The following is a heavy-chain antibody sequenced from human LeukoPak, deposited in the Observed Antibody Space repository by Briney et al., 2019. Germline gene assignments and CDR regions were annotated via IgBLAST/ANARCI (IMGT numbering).Heavy chain of an antibody. J-gene: IGHJ4*02. CDR3: AKELLWFGEYPNGFDY. D-gene: IGHD3-10*01. CDR1: GFTFSSYG. Sequence: GRSLRLSCAASGFTFSSYGMHWVRQAPGKGLEWVAAISYDGSNKYYADSVKGRFTISRDNSKNTLYLQMNSLRAEDTAVYYCAKELLWFGEYPNGFDYWGQGTLVTVSS. V-gene: IGHV3-30*18. CDR2: ISYDGSNK.